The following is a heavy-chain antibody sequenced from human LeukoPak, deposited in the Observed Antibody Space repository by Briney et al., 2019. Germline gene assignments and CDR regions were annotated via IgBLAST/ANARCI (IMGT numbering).Heavy chain of an antibody. Sequence: PSETLSLTCTVSGDSISSYYWSWIRQPPGKGLEWIGYIYYSGGTDYNPSLESRVTISVDTSKNQFSLKLRSVTAVDTAVYYCARHVTISGPYDASDIWGQGTMVTVSP. V-gene: IGHV4-59*08. D-gene: IGHD5-24*01. J-gene: IGHJ3*02. CDR1: GDSISSYY. CDR3: ARHVTISGPYDASDI. CDR2: IYYSGGT.